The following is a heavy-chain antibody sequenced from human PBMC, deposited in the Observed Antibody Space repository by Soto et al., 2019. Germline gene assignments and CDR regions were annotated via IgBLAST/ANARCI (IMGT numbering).Heavy chain of an antibody. D-gene: IGHD6-6*01. J-gene: IGHJ4*02. V-gene: IGHV4-59*01. CDR2: IYYSGST. CDR3: ASLEYSSSIGFEY. Sequence: KPSETLSLTCTVSGGSISSYYWSWIRQPPGKGLEWIGYIYYSGSTNYNPSLKSRVTISVDTSKNQFSLKLSSVTAADTAVYYCASLEYSSSIGFEYWGQGTLVTVSS. CDR1: GGSISSYY.